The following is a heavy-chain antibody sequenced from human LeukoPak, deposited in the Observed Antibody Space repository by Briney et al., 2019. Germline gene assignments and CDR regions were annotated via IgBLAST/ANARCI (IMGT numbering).Heavy chain of an antibody. Sequence: GGSLRLSCAASAFTFSDYYMSWIRQAPGKGLEWLSYISGAASTIYYADSVRGRFTISRDNTNNSLLLQMNILRAVDSAVYYCARGAISCTIHWGQGTLVTVSS. CDR2: ISGAASTI. J-gene: IGHJ4*02. CDR3: ARGAISCTIH. D-gene: IGHD2-8*01. V-gene: IGHV3-11*04. CDR1: AFTFSDYY.